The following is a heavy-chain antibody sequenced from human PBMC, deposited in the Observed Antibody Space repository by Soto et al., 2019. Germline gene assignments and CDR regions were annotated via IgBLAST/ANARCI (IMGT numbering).Heavy chain of an antibody. D-gene: IGHD3-22*01. CDR2: ISYDGSNK. CDR1: GFTFSSYG. V-gene: IGHV3-30*18. CDR3: AKSLWDYYDSSNYGMDV. J-gene: IGHJ6*02. Sequence: PGGSLRLSCAASGFTFSSYGMHWVRQAPGKGLEWVAVISYDGSNKYYADSVKGRFTISRDNSKNTLYLQMNSLRAEDTAVYYCAKSLWDYYDSSNYGMDVWGQGTTVTVSS.